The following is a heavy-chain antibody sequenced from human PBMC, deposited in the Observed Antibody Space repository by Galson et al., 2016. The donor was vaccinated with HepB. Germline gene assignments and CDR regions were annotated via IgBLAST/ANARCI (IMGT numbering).Heavy chain of an antibody. CDR2: MYHSGGA. D-gene: IGHD6-19*01. CDR3: ARGTSGWNSPFDF. CDR1: GASISSYY. J-gene: IGHJ4*02. Sequence: SETLSLTCSVSGASISSYYWSWIRQSPEKGLEWIGHMYHSGGANYHPSLKSRVSISLDTSKNQVSLRLTSATAADTAIYYCARGTSGWNSPFDFWGQGSLLIVSS. V-gene: IGHV4-59*01.